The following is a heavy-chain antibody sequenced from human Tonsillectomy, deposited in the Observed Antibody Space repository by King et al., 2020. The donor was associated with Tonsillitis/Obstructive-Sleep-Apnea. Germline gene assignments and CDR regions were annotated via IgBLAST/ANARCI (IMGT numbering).Heavy chain of an antibody. CDR2: INHSGST. CDR1: GGSFSGYY. Sequence: VQLQQWGAGLLKPSETLSLTCAVYGGSFSGYYWSWIRQPPGKGLEWIGEINHSGSTNSNPSRKSRVTISVDTSKNQFSLKLSSVTAADTAVYYCATQDTIFGLYYFDYWGQGTLVTVSS. J-gene: IGHJ4*02. CDR3: ATQDTIFGLYYFDY. D-gene: IGHD3-3*01. V-gene: IGHV4-34*01.